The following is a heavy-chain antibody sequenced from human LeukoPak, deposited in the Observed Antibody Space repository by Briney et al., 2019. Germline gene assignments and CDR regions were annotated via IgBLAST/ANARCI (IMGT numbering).Heavy chain of an antibody. V-gene: IGHV1-18*04. CDR1: GDTFTSYG. Sequence: GASVKVSSKASGDTFTSYGISGVPQAPAQGREWMGWISVYNGNTTYAQTFQGRVTMTKDTSTSTAYMELRSLRSDDTAVYYCARDSSGYSLDYWGQGTLVTVSS. D-gene: IGHD3-22*01. CDR2: ISVYNGNT. CDR3: ARDSSGYSLDY. J-gene: IGHJ4*02.